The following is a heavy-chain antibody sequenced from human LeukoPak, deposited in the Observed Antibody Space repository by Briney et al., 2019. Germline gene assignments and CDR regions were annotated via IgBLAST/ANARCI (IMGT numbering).Heavy chain of an antibody. CDR2: ISSNGGST. J-gene: IGHJ4*02. Sequence: PGGSLRLSCAASGFTFSSYAMHWVRQAPGKGLEYVSAISSNGGSTYYANSVKGRFTISRDNSKNTLYLQMGSLRAEDMAVYYCARSRDYGDYEGFDYWGQGTLVTVSS. V-gene: IGHV3-64*01. D-gene: IGHD4-17*01. CDR1: GFTFSSYA. CDR3: ARSRDYGDYEGFDY.